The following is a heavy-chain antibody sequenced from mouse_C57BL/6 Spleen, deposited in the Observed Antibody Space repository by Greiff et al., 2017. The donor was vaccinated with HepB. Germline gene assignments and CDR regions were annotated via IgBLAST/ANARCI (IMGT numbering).Heavy chain of an antibody. J-gene: IGHJ1*03. CDR1: GYTFTDYN. V-gene: IGHV1-18*01. Sequence: EVQLQQSGPELVKPGASVKISCKASGYTFTDYNMNWVKQSHGQGLEWIGDINPSNGSTNYNQKFKSKATLTVDTSSSTAYMQRSSLTSEDTAVYCGARRYGNSYWYFDDWGTGTTVTVSS. D-gene: IGHD1-1*01. CDR2: INPSNGST. CDR3: ARRYGNSYWYFDD.